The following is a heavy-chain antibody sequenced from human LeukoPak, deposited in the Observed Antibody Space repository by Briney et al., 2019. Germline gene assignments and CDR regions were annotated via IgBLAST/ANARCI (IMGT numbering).Heavy chain of an antibody. CDR1: GYTFSSYY. CDR2: INPSGGST. J-gene: IGHJ4*02. V-gene: IGHV1-46*01. CDR3: ARGFLAYYFDH. Sequence: AASVKVSCKASGYTFSSYYMHWVRLAPGQGLEWMGIINPSGGSTSYAQKFQGRITMTRDMSTSTGYMELSSLRSEDTAVYYCARGFLAYYFDHWGQGTLVTVSS. D-gene: IGHD2-21*01.